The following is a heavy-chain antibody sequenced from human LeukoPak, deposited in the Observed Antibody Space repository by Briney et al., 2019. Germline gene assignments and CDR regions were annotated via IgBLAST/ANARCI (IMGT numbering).Heavy chain of an antibody. CDR2: INHSGST. CDR1: GGSFNGYY. CDR3: AREGGSSSLEY. V-gene: IGHV4-34*01. Sequence: PSETLSLTCAVYGGSFNGYYWSWIRQPPGKGLEWIGEINHSGSTNYNPSLKSRVTISVDTSKNQFSLKLSSVTAADTAVYYCAREGGSSSLEYWGQGTLITVSS. D-gene: IGHD6-6*01. J-gene: IGHJ4*02.